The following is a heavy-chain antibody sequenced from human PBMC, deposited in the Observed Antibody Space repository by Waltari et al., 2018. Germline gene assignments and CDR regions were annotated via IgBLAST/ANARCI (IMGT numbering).Heavy chain of an antibody. Sequence: QVXLVQSGAEVKKPGASVKVSCQASGYTFXGYYMHWVRQAPGQGLEWMGWXXPNSGGTNYAQKFQGRXXXTRDTSISXAYMELSRLRSDDTAVYYCARDGGYXSSWIAGWFDPWGQGTXXXXSS. V-gene: IGHV1-2*02. CDR1: GYTFXGYY. D-gene: IGHD6-13*01. J-gene: IGHJ5*02. CDR3: ARDGGYXSSWIAGWFDP. CDR2: XXPNSGGT.